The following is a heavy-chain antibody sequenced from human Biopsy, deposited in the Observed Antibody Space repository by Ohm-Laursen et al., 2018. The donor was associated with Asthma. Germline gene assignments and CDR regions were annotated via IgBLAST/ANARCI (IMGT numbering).Heavy chain of an antibody. Sequence: SLRPSCAASGFTFSTYGMHWVRQAPGKGLEWVAYIAWDGINSYYADSVKGRFTISRDNSRNTLYLQKNSLRADDTAVYYCARAGESDLVGGLDVWGQGTTVIVS. V-gene: IGHV3-30*03. D-gene: IGHD2-21*01. J-gene: IGHJ6*02. CDR3: ARAGESDLVGGLDV. CDR1: GFTFSTYG. CDR2: IAWDGINS.